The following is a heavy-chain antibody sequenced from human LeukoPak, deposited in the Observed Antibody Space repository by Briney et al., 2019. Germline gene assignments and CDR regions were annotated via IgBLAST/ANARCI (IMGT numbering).Heavy chain of an antibody. CDR1: GFTFSSYA. CDR2: ISSSSSYI. J-gene: IGHJ6*03. V-gene: IGHV3-21*01. Sequence: GGSLRLSCAASGFTFSSYAMSWVRQAPGKGLEWVSSISSSSSYIYYADSVKGRFTISRDNAKNSLYLQMNSLRAEDTAVYYCARDAHYYYYMDVWGKGTTVTVSS. CDR3: ARDAHYYYYMDV.